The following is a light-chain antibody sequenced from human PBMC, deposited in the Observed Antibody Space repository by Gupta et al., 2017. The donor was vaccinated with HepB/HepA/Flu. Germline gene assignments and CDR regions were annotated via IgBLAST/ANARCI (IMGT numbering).Light chain of an antibody. Sequence: QSVLTQPPSASGTPGQRVTISCSGSSSNIGDNTVNWYQLRPGTAPKLLIYNNNQRPSGVPDRFSGSKSGTSASLAVSGLQSEDEADYCCAVWDNSLNAVLFGGGTKLTVL. CDR1: SSNIGDNT. V-gene: IGLV1-44*01. CDR3: AVWDNSLNAVL. CDR2: NNN. J-gene: IGLJ2*01.